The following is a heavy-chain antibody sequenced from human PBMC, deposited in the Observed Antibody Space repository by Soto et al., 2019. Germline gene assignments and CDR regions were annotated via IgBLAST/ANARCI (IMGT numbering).Heavy chain of an antibody. CDR2: ISGSGGST. Sequence: GGSLRLSCAASGFTFSSYAMSWVRQAPGKGLEWVSAISGSGGSTYYADSVKGRFTISRDNSKNTLYLQMNSLRAEDTAVYYCAKLIGGFVAVAGNDYWGQGTLVTVSS. CDR1: GFTFSSYA. D-gene: IGHD6-19*01. V-gene: IGHV3-23*01. CDR3: AKLIGGFVAVAGNDY. J-gene: IGHJ4*02.